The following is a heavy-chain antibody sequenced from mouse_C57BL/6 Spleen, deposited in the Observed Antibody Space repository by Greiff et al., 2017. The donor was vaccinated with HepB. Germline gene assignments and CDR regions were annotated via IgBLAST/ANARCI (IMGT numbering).Heavy chain of an antibody. Sequence: QVQLQQPGAELVKPGASVKMSCKASGYTFTSYWITWVKQRPGQGLEWIGDIYPGSGSTNYNEKFKSKATLTVDTSSSTAYMQLSSLTSEDSAVYYWSRSGNYYGYDEFAYWGQGTLVTVSA. V-gene: IGHV1-55*01. D-gene: IGHD2-2*01. J-gene: IGHJ3*01. CDR1: GYTFTSYW. CDR3: SRSGNYYGYDEFAY. CDR2: IYPGSGST.